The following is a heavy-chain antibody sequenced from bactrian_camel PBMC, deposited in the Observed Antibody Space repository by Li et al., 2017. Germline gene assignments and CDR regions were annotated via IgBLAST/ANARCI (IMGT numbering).Heavy chain of an antibody. CDR3: AADPFPSQRRYCSGGYSRY. J-gene: IGHJ4*01. D-gene: IGHD2*01. CDR2: MDSLGNP. V-gene: IGHV3S53*01. Sequence: HVQLVESGGGSVQAGGSLRLSCEASAYVPCMGWYRQAPGKEREGVAHMDSLGNPSYADSVKGRFTISLDHAKNTLYLQMSSLKPEDTAVYYCAADPFPSQRRYCSGGYSRYWGQGTQVTVS. CDR1: AYVPC.